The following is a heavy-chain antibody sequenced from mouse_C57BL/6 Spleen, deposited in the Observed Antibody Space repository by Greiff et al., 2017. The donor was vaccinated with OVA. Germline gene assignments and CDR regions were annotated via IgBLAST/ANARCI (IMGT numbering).Heavy chain of an antibody. V-gene: IGHV1-80*01. Sequence: QVQLQQSGAELVKPGASVKISCKASGYAFSSYWMNWVKQRPGKGLEWIGQIYPGDGDTNYNGKFKGKATLTADKSSSTAYMQLSLLTSEDSAVYFCARSRGISGTGYFDYWGQGTTLTVSS. D-gene: IGHD3-2*02. CDR1: GYAFSSYW. J-gene: IGHJ2*01. CDR2: IYPGDGDT. CDR3: ARSRGISGTGYFDY.